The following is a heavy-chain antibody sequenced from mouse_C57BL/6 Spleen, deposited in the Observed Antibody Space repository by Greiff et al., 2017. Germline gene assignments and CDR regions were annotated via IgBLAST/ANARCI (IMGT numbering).Heavy chain of an antibody. D-gene: IGHD2-1*01. CDR1: GYAFSSSW. CDR3: ARDYYGNFGFDY. J-gene: IGHJ2*01. V-gene: IGHV1-82*01. CDR2: IYPGDGDT. Sequence: QVQLQQSGPELVKPGASVKISCKASGYAFSSSWMNWVKQRPGKGLEWIGRIYPGDGDTNYNGKFKGTATLTADKSSSTAYMQLSSLTSEDSAVYFCARDYYGNFGFDYWGQGTTLTVSS.